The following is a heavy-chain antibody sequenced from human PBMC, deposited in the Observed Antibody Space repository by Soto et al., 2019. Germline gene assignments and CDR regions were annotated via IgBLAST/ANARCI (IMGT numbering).Heavy chain of an antibody. CDR3: TRTLYSFGPEAY. V-gene: IGHV2-70*18. CDR1: GFSLGPTKTC. J-gene: IGHJ4*02. D-gene: IGHD3-10*01. CDR2: IDWEDDK. Sequence: SGPTLVYPTQTLTLTCDFSGFSLGPTKTCVSWVRQAPGKALEWLALIDWEDDKFYNSSLRTRLSLSRDTSQSQVLLTMTNMDPVDTAKYYCTRTLYSFGPEAYWGQGILVTVSS.